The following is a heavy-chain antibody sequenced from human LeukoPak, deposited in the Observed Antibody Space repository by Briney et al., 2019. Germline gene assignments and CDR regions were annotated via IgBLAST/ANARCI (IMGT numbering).Heavy chain of an antibody. CDR1: GITLSNYG. CDR2: ISDSGGRT. Sequence: GGSLRLSCAVSGITLSNYGMSWVRQAPGKGLEWVAGISDSGGRTNYADSVKGRFTISRDNPKNTLYLQMNGLRAEDTAVYYCARERLYGLVDYWGQGTLVTVSS. J-gene: IGHJ4*02. CDR3: ARERLYGLVDY. D-gene: IGHD4-17*01. V-gene: IGHV3-23*01.